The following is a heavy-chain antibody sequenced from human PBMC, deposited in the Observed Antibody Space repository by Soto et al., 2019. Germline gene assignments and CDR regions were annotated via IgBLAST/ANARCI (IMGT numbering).Heavy chain of an antibody. CDR1: GFTFGDYA. Sequence: GGSLRLSCTASGFTFGDYAMSWFRQAPGKGLEWVGFIRSKAYGGTTEYAASVKGRFTISRDDSKSIAYLQMNSLKTEDTAVYYCTRAGPFFRVGANGYWGQGTLVTVSS. D-gene: IGHD1-26*01. V-gene: IGHV3-49*03. CDR2: IRSKAYGGTT. CDR3: TRAGPFFRVGANGY. J-gene: IGHJ4*02.